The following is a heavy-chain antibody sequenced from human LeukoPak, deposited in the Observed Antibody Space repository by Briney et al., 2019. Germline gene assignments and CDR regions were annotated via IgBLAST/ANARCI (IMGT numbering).Heavy chain of an antibody. CDR2: MNPNSGNT. CDR3: AREGRRRYSGSYRGGNWFDP. V-gene: IGHV1-8*01. D-gene: IGHD1-26*01. Sequence: ASVKVSCKASGYTFTSYDINWVRQATGQGLEWMGWMNPNSGNTGYAQKFQGRVTMTRNTSISTAYMELSSLRSEDTAVYYCAREGRRRYSGSYRGGNWFDPWGQGTLVTVSS. CDR1: GYTFTSYD. J-gene: IGHJ5*02.